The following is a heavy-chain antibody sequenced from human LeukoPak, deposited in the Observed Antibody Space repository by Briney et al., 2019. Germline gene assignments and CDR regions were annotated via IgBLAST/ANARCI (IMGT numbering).Heavy chain of an antibody. Sequence: GGSLRLSCAATGLLVSSTYMSWVRQAPGKGLEWVSIIETGGKTFYRDSVKGRFTISRDDSKNTLYLQMSSLRAEDTAVYYCVRDPPHGDSRRGDQGTLVTVSS. CDR3: VRDPPHGDSRR. D-gene: IGHD4-17*01. V-gene: IGHV3-66*01. J-gene: IGHJ4*02. CDR2: IETGGKT. CDR1: GLLVSSTY.